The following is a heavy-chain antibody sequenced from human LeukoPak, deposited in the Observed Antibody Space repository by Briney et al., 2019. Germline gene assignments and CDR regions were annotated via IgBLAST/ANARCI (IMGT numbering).Heavy chain of an antibody. D-gene: IGHD3-22*01. Sequence: GGSLRLSCSASGFTFSSYAMHWGRQAPGEGLEYVSAISSNGGSTYYADSVKGRFTISRDNSKNTLYLQMSSLRAEDTAVYYCVKTPQYYYDSSGFYSNWGQGTLVTVSS. CDR1: GFTFSSYA. J-gene: IGHJ4*02. V-gene: IGHV3-64D*09. CDR3: VKTPQYYYDSSGFYSN. CDR2: ISSNGGST.